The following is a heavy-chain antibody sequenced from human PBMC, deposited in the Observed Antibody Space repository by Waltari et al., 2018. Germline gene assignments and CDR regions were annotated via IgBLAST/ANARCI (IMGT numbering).Heavy chain of an antibody. Sequence: EVQLLESGGGLVQPGGSLRLSCAASGFTFPTYAMNWVRQAPGKGLEWVSCISCSAGSTHNADSVKGRFTISRDNSKNTLYLQMNSLRAEDTAVYYCAKTYYGFCSGYADYWGQGTLVTVSS. J-gene: IGHJ4*02. V-gene: IGHV3-23*01. D-gene: IGHD3-3*01. CDR2: ISCSAGST. CDR3: AKTYYGFCSGYADY. CDR1: GFTFPTYA.